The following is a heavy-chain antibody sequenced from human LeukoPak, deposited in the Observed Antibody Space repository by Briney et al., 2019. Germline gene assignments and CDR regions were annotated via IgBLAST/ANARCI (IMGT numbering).Heavy chain of an antibody. CDR2: ISYDGSNK. D-gene: IGHD1-14*01. J-gene: IGHJ4*02. Sequence: PGRSLRLSCAASGFTFSSYAMHWVRQAPGKGLEWVAVISYDGSNKYYADSVKGRFTISRDNSKNTLYLQMNSLRAEDTAVYYCARDSPSNRPITLDYWGQGTLVTVSS. CDR1: GFTFSSYA. CDR3: ARDSPSNRPITLDY. V-gene: IGHV3-30*01.